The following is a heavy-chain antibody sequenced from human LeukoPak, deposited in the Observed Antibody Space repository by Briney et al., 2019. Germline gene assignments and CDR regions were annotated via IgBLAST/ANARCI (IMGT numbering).Heavy chain of an antibody. CDR1: GGTFSSYA. Sequence: SVKVSCKASGGTFSSYAISWVRQAPGQGLEWMGGIIPIFGTANYAQKFQGRVTITTDESTSTAYMELSSPRSEDTAVYYCARALVLSGSWEPNWYFDLWGRGTLVTVSS. CDR2: IIPIFGTA. CDR3: ARALVLSGSWEPNWYFDL. V-gene: IGHV1-69*05. D-gene: IGHD1-26*01. J-gene: IGHJ2*01.